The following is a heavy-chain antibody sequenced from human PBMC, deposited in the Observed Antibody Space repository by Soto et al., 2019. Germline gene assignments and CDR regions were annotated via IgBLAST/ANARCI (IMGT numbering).Heavy chain of an antibody. J-gene: IGHJ4*02. V-gene: IGHV3-23*01. CDR3: AKNCGGDCYTNFDF. Sequence: GGSLRLSCAASGFTFSSYAMSWVRQTPGMGLEWVSAIGGSGGTTYYADSVKGRFTISRDNSKNTLYLQMNSLRAEYTAVYYCAKNCGGDCYTNFDFWGQGTLVTVSS. D-gene: IGHD2-21*02. CDR2: IGGSGGTT. CDR1: GFTFSSYA.